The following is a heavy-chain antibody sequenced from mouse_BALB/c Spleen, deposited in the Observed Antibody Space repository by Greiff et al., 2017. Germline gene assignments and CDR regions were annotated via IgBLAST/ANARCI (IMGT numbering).Heavy chain of an antibody. J-gene: IGHJ4*01. V-gene: IGHV10-1*02. D-gene: IGHD2-4*01. CDR3: VRHSIFPNYDGGVYYAMDY. CDR2: IRSKSNNYAT. Sequence: EVMLVESGGGLVQPKGSLKLSCAASGFTFNTYAMNWVRQAPGKGLEWVARIRSKSNNYATYYADSVKDRFTISRDDSQSMLYLQMNNLKTEDTAMYYCVRHSIFPNYDGGVYYAMDYWGQGTSVTVSS. CDR1: GFTFNTYA.